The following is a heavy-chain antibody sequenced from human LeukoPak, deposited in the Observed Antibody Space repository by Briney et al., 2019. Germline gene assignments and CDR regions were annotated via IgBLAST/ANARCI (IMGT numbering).Heavy chain of an antibody. V-gene: IGHV1-18*04. CDR3: ARIKWLVQDY. CDR2: ISAYNGNT. J-gene: IGHJ4*02. D-gene: IGHD6-19*01. CDR1: GYTFTSYY. Sequence: ASVKVSCKASGYTFTSYYMHWVRQAPGQGLEWMGWISAYNGNTNYAQKLQGRVTMTTDTSTSTAYMELRSLRSDDTAVYYCARIKWLVQDYWGQGTLVTVSS.